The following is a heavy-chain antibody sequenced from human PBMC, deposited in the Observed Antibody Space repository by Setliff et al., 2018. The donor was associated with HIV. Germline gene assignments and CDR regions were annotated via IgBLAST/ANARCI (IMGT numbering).Heavy chain of an antibody. CDR1: GFTFGDYA. D-gene: IGHD1-26*01. CDR3: ARGVGSDY. J-gene: IGHJ4*02. V-gene: IGHV3-7*01. Sequence: PGGSLRLSCTASGFTFGDYAMSWVRQAPGKGLEWVASIKKDGSEKYYVDSVKGRFAISRDNAKNSLYLQMSSLRAEDTAVFYCARGVGSDYWGQGTLVTVSS. CDR2: IKKDGSEK.